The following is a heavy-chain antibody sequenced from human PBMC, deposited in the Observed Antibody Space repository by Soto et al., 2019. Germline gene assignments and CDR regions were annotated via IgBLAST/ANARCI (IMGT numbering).Heavy chain of an antibody. J-gene: IGHJ4*02. V-gene: IGHV3-30*18. D-gene: IGHD6-19*01. CDR2: ISYDGSNK. CDR1: GFTFSSYG. Sequence: GGSLRLSCAASGFTFSSYGVHWVRQAPGKGLEWVAVISYDGSNKYYADSVKGRFTISRDNSKSTLYLQMNSLRAEDTAVYYCAKDPAQYSSGWYYFDYWGQGTLVTVSS. CDR3: AKDPAQYSSGWYYFDY.